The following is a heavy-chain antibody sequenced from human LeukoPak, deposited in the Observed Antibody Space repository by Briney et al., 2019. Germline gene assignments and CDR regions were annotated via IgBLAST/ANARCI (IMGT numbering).Heavy chain of an antibody. CDR1: GYTFTSYG. V-gene: IGHV1-18*01. CDR3: ARSMYSSSWDSVFADAFDI. CDR2: ISAYNGNT. Sequence: VASVKVSCKTSGYTFTSYGISWVRQAPGQGLEWMGWISAYNGNTNYAQKLQGRVTMTTDTSTSTAYMELRSLRSDDTAVYYCARSMYSSSWDSVFADAFDIWGQGTMVTVSS. J-gene: IGHJ3*02. D-gene: IGHD6-13*01.